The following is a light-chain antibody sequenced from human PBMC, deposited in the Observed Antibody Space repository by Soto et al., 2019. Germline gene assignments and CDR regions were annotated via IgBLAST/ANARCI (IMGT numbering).Light chain of an antibody. CDR3: TSYTSSGTLV. CDR1: SSDVGGYDY. V-gene: IGLV2-14*01. J-gene: IGLJ1*01. CDR2: RVN. Sequence: QSVLTQPASVSESPGQSITISCTGTSSDVGGYDYVSWYQHHPGKVPKLLIYRVNNWPSGVSSRFSGSKSGNTASLTIPGLQAEDEADYYCTSYTSSGTLVFGSGTKVTVL.